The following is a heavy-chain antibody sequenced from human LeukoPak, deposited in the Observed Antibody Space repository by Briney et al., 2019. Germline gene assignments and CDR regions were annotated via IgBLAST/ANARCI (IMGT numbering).Heavy chain of an antibody. J-gene: IGHJ5*02. Sequence: PGGSLRLSCAASGFTLSSYAMSWVRQAPGKGLEWVSAISGSGGSTYYADSVKGRFTISRDNSKNTLYLQMNSLRAEDTAVYYCAKDVAARPGGWFDPWGQGTLVTVSS. D-gene: IGHD6-6*01. CDR3: AKDVAARPGGWFDP. CDR2: ISGSGGST. CDR1: GFTLSSYA. V-gene: IGHV3-23*01.